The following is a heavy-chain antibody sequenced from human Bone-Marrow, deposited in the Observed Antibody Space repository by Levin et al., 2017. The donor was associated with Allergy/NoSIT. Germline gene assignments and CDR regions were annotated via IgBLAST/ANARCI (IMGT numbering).Heavy chain of an antibody. D-gene: IGHD3-16*01. J-gene: IGHJ3*02. V-gene: IGHV3-23*01. CDR3: EKDDYDYVWGRYVAFDM. Sequence: LSLTCAASGFTFNNSAMSWVRQAPGKGLEWVSGISASGGSTYYADSVTGRFTISRDNSKNTVSLQMNSLRVEDTAVYYCEKDDYDYVWGRYVAFDMWGQGTMVTVSS. CDR1: GFTFNNSA. CDR2: ISASGGST.